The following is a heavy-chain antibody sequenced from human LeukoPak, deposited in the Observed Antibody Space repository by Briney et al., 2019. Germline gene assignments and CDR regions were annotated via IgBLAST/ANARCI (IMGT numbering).Heavy chain of an antibody. D-gene: IGHD3-10*01. J-gene: IGHJ5*02. CDR1: GYSFTSYW. CDR3: ARHGLYGSGSYPTGVDP. Sequence: GESLQISCKGSGYSFTSYWIGWVRQMPGKGLEWMGIIYPGDSDTRYSPSFQGQVTISADKSISTAYLQWSSLKASDTAMYYCARHGLYGSGSYPTGVDPWGQGTLVTVSS. CDR2: IYPGDSDT. V-gene: IGHV5-51*01.